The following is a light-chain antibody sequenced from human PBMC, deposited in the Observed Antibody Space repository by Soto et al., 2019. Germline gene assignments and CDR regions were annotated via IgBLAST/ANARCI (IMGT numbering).Light chain of an antibody. Sequence: EIVLTQSPGTLSLSPGERATLSCRASQSVSSSYLAWYQQKPGQAPRLLIYAASSRATGIPDRFSGSGSATDFTLTISRLEPEDFAVYYCQQYGTSPLTFGGGTKVEMK. V-gene: IGKV3-20*01. CDR3: QQYGTSPLT. J-gene: IGKJ4*01. CDR1: QSVSSSY. CDR2: AAS.